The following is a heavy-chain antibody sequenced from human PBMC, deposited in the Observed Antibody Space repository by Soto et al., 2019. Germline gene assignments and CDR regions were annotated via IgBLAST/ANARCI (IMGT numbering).Heavy chain of an antibody. Sequence: SETLSLTCTVSADSITAYYWNWVRQSPGEGLEWIGYIYYSGSTSYKSSLKSRVTISLDTSKNQVSLKLSSVTAADTAVYYCARGGGSYYKYWFDPWGQGTLVTVSS. CDR1: ADSITAYY. D-gene: IGHD1-26*01. V-gene: IGHV4-59*01. CDR3: ARGGGSYYKYWFDP. J-gene: IGHJ5*02. CDR2: IYYSGST.